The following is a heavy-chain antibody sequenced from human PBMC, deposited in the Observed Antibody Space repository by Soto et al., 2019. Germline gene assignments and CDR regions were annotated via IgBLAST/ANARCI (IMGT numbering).Heavy chain of an antibody. V-gene: IGHV1-2*04. J-gene: IGHJ3*02. CDR1: GYTFTGYY. D-gene: IGHD5-18*01. CDR3: ARGVVQLRLHDAFDI. CDR2: INPNSGGT. Sequence: ASVKVSCKASGYTFTGYYMHWVRQAPGQGLEWMGWINPNSGGTNYAQKFQGWVTMTRDTSISTAYMELSRLRSDDTAVYYCARGVVQLRLHDAFDIWGQGTMVTVSS.